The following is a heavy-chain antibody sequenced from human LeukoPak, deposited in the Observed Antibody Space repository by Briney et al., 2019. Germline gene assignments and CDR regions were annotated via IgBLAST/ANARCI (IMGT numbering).Heavy chain of an antibody. V-gene: IGHV3-23*01. CDR2: ISGSGATI. J-gene: IGHJ3*02. D-gene: IGHD3-16*01. CDR3: VTKLYVGHTHAFDI. CDR1: GFTFSNYP. Sequence: GGSLRLSRTASGFTFSNYPINFVRQAPGKGLDWVSAISGSGATIYYADAVRGRFTISRDNSKNTVYLQMNSLRAKDTALYYCVTKLYVGHTHAFDIWGQGTMVTVST.